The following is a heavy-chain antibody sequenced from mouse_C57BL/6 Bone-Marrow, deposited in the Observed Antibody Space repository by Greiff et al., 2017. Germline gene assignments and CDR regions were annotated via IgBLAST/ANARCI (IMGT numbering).Heavy chain of an antibody. CDR1: GFTFSSYG. V-gene: IGHV5-6*02. CDR3: ARGLEVRPWVAY. D-gene: IGHD1-2*01. J-gene: IGHJ3*01. CDR2: ISSGGSYT. Sequence: EVKLVESGGALVKPGGSLKLSCAASGFTFSSYGMSWVRQTPDKRLEWVATISSGGSYTYYPDSVQGRFTISRDNAKNTLYLQMSSLKSEDTAMYYFARGLEVRPWVAYWGQGTLVTVAA.